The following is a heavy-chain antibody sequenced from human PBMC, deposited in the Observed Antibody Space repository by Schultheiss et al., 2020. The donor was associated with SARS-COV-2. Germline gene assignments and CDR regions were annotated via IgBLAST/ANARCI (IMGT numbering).Heavy chain of an antibody. Sequence: GGSLRLSCAASGFTFSTYWMHWVRQAPGKGLVWVSGIGTAGDPNYPGSVRGRFTISREDAKTSLYLQMKSLRAGDTAVYFCAKDRHDYGGNGGLDYWGQGTLVTVSS. CDR3: AKDRHDYGGNGGLDY. D-gene: IGHD4-23*01. CDR1: GFTFSTYW. J-gene: IGHJ4*02. CDR2: IGTAGDP. V-gene: IGHV3-13*05.